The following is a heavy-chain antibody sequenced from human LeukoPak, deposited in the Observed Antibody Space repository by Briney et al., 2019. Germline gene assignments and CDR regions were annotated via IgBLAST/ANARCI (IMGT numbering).Heavy chain of an antibody. V-gene: IGHV1-18*01. Sequence: ASVKVSCKASGYTFTSYGISWVRQAPGQGLEWMGWISAYNGNTNYAQKLQGRVTMTTDTSTSTAYMELRSLRSDDTAVYYCARDGMGEWLTLAYYFDYWGQGTLVTVSS. D-gene: IGHD3-3*01. CDR3: ARDGMGEWLTLAYYFDY. CDR1: GYTFTSYG. CDR2: ISAYNGNT. J-gene: IGHJ4*02.